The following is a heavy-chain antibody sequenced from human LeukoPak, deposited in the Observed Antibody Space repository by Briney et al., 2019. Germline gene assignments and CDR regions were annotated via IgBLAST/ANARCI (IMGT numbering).Heavy chain of an antibody. J-gene: IGHJ4*02. CDR1: GGSISSYY. D-gene: IGHD2-2*01. V-gene: IGHV4-59*01. CDR3: ARAGPGYCSSTSCYYFDY. Sequence: SETLSLTRIVSGGSISSYYWSWIRQPPGKGLEWIGYIYYSGSTHYNPSLKSRVTISVDTSKNQFSLELNSVTAADTAVYYCARAGPGYCSSTSCYYFDYWGQGTLVTVSS. CDR2: IYYSGST.